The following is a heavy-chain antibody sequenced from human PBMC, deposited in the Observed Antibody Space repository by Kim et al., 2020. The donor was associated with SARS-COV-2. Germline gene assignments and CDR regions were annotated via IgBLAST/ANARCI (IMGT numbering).Heavy chain of an antibody. Sequence: GGSLRLSCAASGFTFSSYGMHWVRQAPGKGLEWVAVISYDGSNKYYADSVKGRFTISRDNSKNTLYLQMNSLRAEDTAVYYCAKDRGIAAAGISWFDPWGQGTLVTVSS. CDR1: GFTFSSYG. J-gene: IGHJ5*02. CDR2: ISYDGSNK. D-gene: IGHD6-13*01. CDR3: AKDRGIAAAGISWFDP. V-gene: IGHV3-30*18.